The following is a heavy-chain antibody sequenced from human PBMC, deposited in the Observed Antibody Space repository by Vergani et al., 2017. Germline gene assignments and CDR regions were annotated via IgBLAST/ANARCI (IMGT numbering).Heavy chain of an antibody. CDR2: IRYDGSDK. J-gene: IGHJ4*02. CDR1: GFTFNIYG. Sequence: QVPLVESGGGVVQPGGSLRLSCAASGFTFNIYGMHWVRQAPGKGLEWVAFIRYDGSDKYYADSVKGRFTISRDNSKNTLYLQMNSLRAEDTAVYYCAKDSIAAAGKVGYYFDYWGQGTLVTVSS. D-gene: IGHD6-13*01. CDR3: AKDSIAAAGKVGYYFDY. V-gene: IGHV3-30*02.